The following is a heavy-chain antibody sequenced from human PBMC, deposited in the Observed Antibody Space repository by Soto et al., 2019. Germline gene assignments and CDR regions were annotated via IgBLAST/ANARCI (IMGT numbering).Heavy chain of an antibody. Sequence: EVQLLESGGGLVQPGGPLRLSCAASGFTFSSYAMSWVRQAPGKGLEWVSGISGSGGSTYYADSVKGRFTISRDNSKNTLYLQMNSLRAEDTAVYYCAKDQYCSGGSCYSAYWGQGTLVTVSS. D-gene: IGHD2-15*01. CDR2: ISGSGGST. J-gene: IGHJ4*02. CDR1: GFTFSSYA. CDR3: AKDQYCSGGSCYSAY. V-gene: IGHV3-23*01.